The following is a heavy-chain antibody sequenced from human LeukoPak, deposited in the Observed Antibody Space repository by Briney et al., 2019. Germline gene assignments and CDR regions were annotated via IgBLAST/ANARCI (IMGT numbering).Heavy chain of an antibody. CDR1: GASISSSSSY. D-gene: IGHD4-11*01. V-gene: IGHV4-39*07. Sequence: SETLSLTCTVSGASISSSSSYWGWIRQPPGRGLEWIGSIFYSGRTYYNPSLKSRLTISVDTSKNLISLKLSSVTAAGTAVYYCARDTTTATTEFYFDYWGPGTLVTVSS. CDR2: IFYSGRT. CDR3: ARDTTTATTEFYFDY. J-gene: IGHJ4*02.